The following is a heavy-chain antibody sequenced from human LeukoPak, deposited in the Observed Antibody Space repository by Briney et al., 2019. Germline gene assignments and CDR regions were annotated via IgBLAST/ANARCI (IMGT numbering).Heavy chain of an antibody. CDR1: GGSLTIYY. Sequence: SETLSLTCIEPGGSLTIYYGSSIPQPPGKGLEWIGYIYYSGSTNYNPSLKSRVTISVDTSKNQFSLKLSSVTAADTAVYYCAGEAGYSSSLFDYWGQGTLVTVSS. CDR3: AGEAGYSSSLFDY. D-gene: IGHD6-13*01. CDR2: IYYSGST. J-gene: IGHJ4*02. V-gene: IGHV4-59*01.